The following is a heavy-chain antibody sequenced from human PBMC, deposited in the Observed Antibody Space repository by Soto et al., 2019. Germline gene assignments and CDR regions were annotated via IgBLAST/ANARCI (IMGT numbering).Heavy chain of an antibody. V-gene: IGHV3-23*01. CDR2: FSSSGGAT. CDR3: AKPLGGYYYYGMDV. Sequence: GGSLRLSCAASGFTFSVYPMTWVRQAPGKGLEWVSGFSSSGGATYYADSVKGRFTISRDNSKNTLYLQMNSLRAEDTAVYYCAKPLGGYYYYGMDVWGQGTAVTVSS. CDR1: GFTFSVYP. J-gene: IGHJ6*02.